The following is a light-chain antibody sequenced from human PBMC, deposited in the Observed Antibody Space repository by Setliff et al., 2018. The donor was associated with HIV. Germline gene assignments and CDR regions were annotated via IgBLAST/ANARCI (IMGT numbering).Light chain of an antibody. Sequence: QSALTQPRSVSGSPGQSVTFSCTGSSSDVGGYNYVSWYQQHPGKAPKLMIYEVSTRPSGVSNRFSGSKSGNTASLTISGLQAEDEADYYCSSYTSSSTLLYVFGTGTKVTVL. V-gene: IGLV2-14*01. CDR3: SSYTSSSTLLYV. CDR1: SSDVGGYNY. J-gene: IGLJ1*01. CDR2: EVS.